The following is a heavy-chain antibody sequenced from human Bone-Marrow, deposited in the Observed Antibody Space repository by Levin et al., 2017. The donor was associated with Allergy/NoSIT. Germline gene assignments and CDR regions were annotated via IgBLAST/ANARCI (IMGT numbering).Heavy chain of an antibody. V-gene: IGHV3-66*01. D-gene: IGHD2-8*02. CDR1: GFPVRSTY. CDR3: ARDGGVQVGGDY. J-gene: IGHJ4*02. CDR2: IYSEGTT. Sequence: LSLTCVASGFPVRSTYMRWVRQAPGKGLEWVSLIYSEGTTDYADSVKGRFTISRDKSKNTLYLQMNSLRVEDTAVYYCARDGGVQVGGDYVGQGTLVTVSS.